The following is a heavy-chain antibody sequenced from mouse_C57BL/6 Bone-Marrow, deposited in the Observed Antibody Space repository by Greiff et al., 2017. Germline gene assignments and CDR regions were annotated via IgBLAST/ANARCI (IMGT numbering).Heavy chain of an antibody. CDR3: ARIYYYGSSYV. CDR1: GFTFSDYG. Sequence: EVQRVESGGGLVKPGGSLKLSCAASGFTFSDYGMHWVRQAPEKGLEWVAYISSGSSTIYYADTVKGRFTISRDNATNTLFLQMASLRSEDTAMYYCARIYYYGSSYVWGTGTTVTVAS. J-gene: IGHJ1*03. CDR2: ISSGSSTI. D-gene: IGHD1-1*01. V-gene: IGHV5-17*01.